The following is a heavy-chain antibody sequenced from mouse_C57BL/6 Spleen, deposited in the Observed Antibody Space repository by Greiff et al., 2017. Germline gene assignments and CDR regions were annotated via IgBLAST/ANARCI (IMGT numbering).Heavy chain of an antibody. V-gene: IGHV14-4*01. CDR3: TTFGEDFDY. CDR1: GFNIKDDY. CDR2: IDPENGDT. J-gene: IGHJ2*01. Sequence: VQLQQSGAELVRPGASVKLSCTASGFNIKDDYMHWVKQRPEQGLEWIGWIDPENGDTEYASKFQGKATITADTSSNTAYLQLSSLTSEDTAVYYCTTFGEDFDYWGQGTTLTVSS. D-gene: IGHD3-1*01.